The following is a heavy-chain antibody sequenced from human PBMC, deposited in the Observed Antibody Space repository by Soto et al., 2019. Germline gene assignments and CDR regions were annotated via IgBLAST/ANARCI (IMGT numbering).Heavy chain of an antibody. V-gene: IGHV3-7*02. CDR1: GFTFSSRW. J-gene: IGHJ4*02. Sequence: EVQLVESGGGLVQPGGSLRLSCEASGFTFSSRWMTWVRQGPGKGLEWVANIKQDENGKDYVDSVKGRFTISRDNATNSLYRQINSLGAEDTDVCYCATHDGPAAAGLVLDFWGQGTLVTVSS. CDR2: IKQDENGK. D-gene: IGHD6-13*01. CDR3: ATHDGPAAAGLVLDF.